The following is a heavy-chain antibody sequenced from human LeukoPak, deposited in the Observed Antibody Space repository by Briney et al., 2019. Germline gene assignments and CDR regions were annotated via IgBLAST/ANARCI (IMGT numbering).Heavy chain of an antibody. V-gene: IGHV4-4*09. J-gene: IGHJ6*03. CDR1: GGSISSYY. Sequence: SETLSLTCTVSGGSISSYYWSWIRQPPGKGLEWIGYIYTSGSTNYNPSLKSRVTLSVDTSKDQCSLKLSSVTAADTAVYYCARSVGAAAGNYYYYYYMDVWGKGTTVTVSS. CDR2: IYTSGST. D-gene: IGHD6-13*01. CDR3: ARSVGAAAGNYYYYYYMDV.